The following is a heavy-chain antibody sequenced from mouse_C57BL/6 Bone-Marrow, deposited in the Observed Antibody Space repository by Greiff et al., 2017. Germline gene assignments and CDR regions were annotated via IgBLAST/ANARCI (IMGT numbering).Heavy chain of an antibody. J-gene: IGHJ2*01. Sequence: EVQLQQSGAELVRPGASVKLSCTASGFNIKDDYMHWVKQRPEQGLEWIGWIDPENGDTEYASKFQGKATITADTSSNTAYLQLSSLTSEDTAVYYCTTYGYYEDYWGQGTTLTVSS. CDR3: TTYGYYEDY. D-gene: IGHD2-3*01. CDR1: GFNIKDDY. V-gene: IGHV14-4*01. CDR2: IDPENGDT.